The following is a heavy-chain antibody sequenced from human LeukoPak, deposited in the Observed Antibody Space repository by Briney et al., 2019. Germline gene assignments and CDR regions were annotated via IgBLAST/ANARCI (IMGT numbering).Heavy chain of an antibody. CDR2: INPNSGGT. J-gene: IGHJ5*02. CDR3: ARDEGLDIVVVGCFDP. D-gene: IGHD2-2*01. V-gene: IGHV1-2*02. CDR1: GYTFTGYY. Sequence: ASVKVSCKASGYTFTGYYMHWVRQAPGQGLEWMGWINPNSGGTNYAQKFQGRVTMTRDTSISTAYMELSRLRSDDTAVYYCARDEGLDIVVVGCFDPWDQGTLITVSS.